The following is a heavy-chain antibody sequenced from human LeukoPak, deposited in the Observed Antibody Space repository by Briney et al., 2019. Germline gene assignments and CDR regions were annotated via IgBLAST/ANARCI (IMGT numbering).Heavy chain of an antibody. CDR1: GFTFSSYA. V-gene: IGHV3-30-3*01. CDR3: ARVWGLYYDYVWGSWPHDY. D-gene: IGHD3-16*01. J-gene: IGHJ4*02. CDR2: ISYDGSNK. Sequence: PGGSLRLSCAASGFTFSSYAMHWVRQAPGKGLEWVAVISYDGSNKYYADSVKGRFTISRDNSKNTLYLQMSSLRAEDTTVYYCARVWGLYYDYVWGSWPHDYWGQGTLVTVSS.